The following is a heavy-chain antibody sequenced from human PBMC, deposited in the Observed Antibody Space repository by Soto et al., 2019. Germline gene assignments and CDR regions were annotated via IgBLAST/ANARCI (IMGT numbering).Heavy chain of an antibody. J-gene: IGHJ4*02. CDR3: ARWGDWSYPNFDY. Sequence: EVQLVESGGGLVQPGGSLRLSCAASGFTFSSYEMNWVCQAPGKGLEWVSYISSSGSTIYYADSVKGRFTISRDNAKNSLYLQMNSLRAEDTAVYYCARWGDWSYPNFDYWGQGTLVTVSS. CDR1: GFTFSSYE. D-gene: IGHD3-9*01. CDR2: ISSSGSTI. V-gene: IGHV3-48*03.